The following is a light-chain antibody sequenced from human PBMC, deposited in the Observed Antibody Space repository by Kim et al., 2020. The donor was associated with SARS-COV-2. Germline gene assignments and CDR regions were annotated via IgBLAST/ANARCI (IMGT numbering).Light chain of an antibody. J-gene: IGLJ2*01. CDR1: SRYVGGYIY. CDR2: DVR. V-gene: IGLV2-14*03. CDR3: SSYTSSSTLV. Sequence: GQSVTISCTGTSRYVGGYIYVSWYQQHPGKAPKLMIYDVRNRPAGGSNRFSGSKSGNTASLTISGLQAEDEADYYCSSYTSSSTLVFGGGTKLTVL.